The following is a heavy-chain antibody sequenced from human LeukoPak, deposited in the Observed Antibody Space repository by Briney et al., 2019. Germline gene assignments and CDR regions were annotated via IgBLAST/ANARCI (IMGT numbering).Heavy chain of an antibody. CDR3: ARERNLEIAVAGTIFNY. D-gene: IGHD6-19*01. CDR2: IYSGGNT. J-gene: IGHJ4*02. V-gene: IGHV3-66*01. CDR1: EFTVSSNY. Sequence: GGSLRLSCAASEFTVSSNYMSWVRQAPGKGLEWVSVIYSGGNTYYVDSVKGRFTISRDNSKNTLYLQMKSLRAEYTAVYYCARERNLEIAVAGTIFNYWGQGTLVIVSS.